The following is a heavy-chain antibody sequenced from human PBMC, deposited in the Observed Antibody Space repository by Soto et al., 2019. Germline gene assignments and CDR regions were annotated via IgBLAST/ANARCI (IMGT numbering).Heavy chain of an antibody. CDR1: GFTFSSYG. D-gene: IGHD4-17*01. CDR2: IWYDGSNK. Sequence: QVQLVESGGGVVQPGRSLRLSCAASGFTFSSYGMHWVRQAPGKGLEWVAVIWYDGSNKYYADSVKGRFTISRDNSKNTLYLQMNSLRAEDTAVYYCARGDLLFMTTVTQNWFDPWGQGTLVTVSS. CDR3: ARGDLLFMTTVTQNWFDP. V-gene: IGHV3-33*01. J-gene: IGHJ5*02.